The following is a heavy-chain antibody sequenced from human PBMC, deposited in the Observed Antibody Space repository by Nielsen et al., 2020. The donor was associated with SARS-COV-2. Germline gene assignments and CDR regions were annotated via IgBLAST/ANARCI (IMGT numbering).Heavy chain of an antibody. D-gene: IGHD5-12*01. CDR2: ISYDGSNK. CDR1: GCTFSSYG. CDR3: AKDLGPYSGYDSALARDAFDI. V-gene: IGHV3-30*18. J-gene: IGHJ3*02. Sequence: GESLKISCAASGCTFSSYGMHWVRQAPGKGLEWGAVISYDGSNKYYADSVKGRFTISRDNSKNTLYLQMNSLRAEDTAVYYCAKDLGPYSGYDSALARDAFDIWGQGTMVTVSS.